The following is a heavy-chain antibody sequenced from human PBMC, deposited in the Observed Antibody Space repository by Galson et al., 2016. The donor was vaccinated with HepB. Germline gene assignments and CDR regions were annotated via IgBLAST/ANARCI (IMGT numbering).Heavy chain of an antibody. CDR1: GLTFSGHG. V-gene: IGHV3-30*03. CDR3: PIPDY. Sequence: SLRLSCAASGLTFSGHGMHWVRQAPGKGLEWVALISHAGTKTFYADSVKGRFTISRDNSKNTLSLQMNSLRPEDTAVYYCPIPDYWGQGTLVTVSS. CDR2: ISHAGTKT. J-gene: IGHJ4*02.